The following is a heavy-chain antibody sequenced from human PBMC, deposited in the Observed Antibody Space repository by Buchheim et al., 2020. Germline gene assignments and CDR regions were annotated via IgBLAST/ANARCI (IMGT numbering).Heavy chain of an antibody. D-gene: IGHD1-1*01. J-gene: IGHJ4*02. V-gene: IGHV3-30*18. CDR1: GFTFSSYG. Sequence: QVQLVESGGGVVQPGRSLRLSCAASGFTFSSYGMHWVRQAPGKGLEWVAVISYDGSNKYYADSVKGRFTISRDKSKNTLYLPMNSLRAEDTAVYYCAKDRGNYYFDYWGQGTL. CDR3: AKDRGNYYFDY. CDR2: ISYDGSNK.